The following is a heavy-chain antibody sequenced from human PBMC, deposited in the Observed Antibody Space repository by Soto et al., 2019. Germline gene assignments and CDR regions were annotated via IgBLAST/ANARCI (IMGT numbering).Heavy chain of an antibody. Sequence: QITLKESGPTLVKPTQTLTLTCTFSGFSLSTSGVGVGWIRQPPGKALEWLALIYWDDDKRYSPSLKSRLTTXKXTXXNQVVLTMTNMDPVDTATYYCAHRIAAAGVNWFDPWGQGTLVTVSS. CDR2: IYWDDDK. CDR3: AHRIAAAGVNWFDP. J-gene: IGHJ5*02. D-gene: IGHD6-13*01. V-gene: IGHV2-5*02. CDR1: GFSLSTSGVG.